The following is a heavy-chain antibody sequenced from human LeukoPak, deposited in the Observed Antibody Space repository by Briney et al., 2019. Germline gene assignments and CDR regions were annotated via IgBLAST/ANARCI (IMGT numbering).Heavy chain of an antibody. Sequence: GGSLRLSCAASGFTFSSYGMHWVRQAPGKGLEWVAFIRYDGSNKYYADSVKGRFTISRDNSKITLYLQMNSLRAEDTAVYYCAKLGILPAAIFRWFDPWGQGTLVTVSS. CDR1: GFTFSSYG. CDR2: IRYDGSNK. J-gene: IGHJ5*02. V-gene: IGHV3-30*02. CDR3: AKLGILPAAIFRWFDP. D-gene: IGHD2-2*01.